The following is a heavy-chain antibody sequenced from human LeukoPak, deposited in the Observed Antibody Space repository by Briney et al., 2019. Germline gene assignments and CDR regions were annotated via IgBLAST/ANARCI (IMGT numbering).Heavy chain of an antibody. CDR3: AKGLGSGVRGTFDY. J-gene: IGHJ4*02. V-gene: IGHV3-11*01. D-gene: IGHD3-10*01. Sequence: GGSLRLSCAASGFTFSDYYMSWIRQAPGKGLEWVSYISSSGSTIYYADSVKGRFTISRDNSKNTLYLQMNSLGADDTAAYYCAKGLGSGVRGTFDYWGQGTLVPVSS. CDR2: ISSSGSTI. CDR1: GFTFSDYY.